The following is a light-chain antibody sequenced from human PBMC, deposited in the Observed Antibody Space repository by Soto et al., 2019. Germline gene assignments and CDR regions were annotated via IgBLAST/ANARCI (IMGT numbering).Light chain of an antibody. Sequence: EIVLSQSPGTLSLSPGERATLSCGASQSVSSYYLAWYQQKPGQAPRLLIYAASSRATGIPDRFSGGGSGTDFTLTITSLKPEDFATYYCQQVESYPSTFGGGTKVDIK. V-gene: IGKV3-20*01. CDR3: QQVESYPST. CDR2: AAS. CDR1: QSVSSYY. J-gene: IGKJ4*01.